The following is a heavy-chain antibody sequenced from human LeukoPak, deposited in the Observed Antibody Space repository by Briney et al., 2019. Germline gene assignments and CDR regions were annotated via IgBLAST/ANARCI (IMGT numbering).Heavy chain of an antibody. J-gene: IGHJ5*02. CDR2: INDSGST. CDR1: GGSISSYS. D-gene: IGHD2-8*02. V-gene: IGHV4-59*13. Sequence: PSETLSLTCTVSGGSISSYSWSWIRQPPGKGLEWIGYINDSGSTNYNPSLRGRVTMSVDTSKNQFSLKLSSVTAADTAVYYRARGRWCPGPWGQGTLVTVSS. CDR3: ARGRWCPGP.